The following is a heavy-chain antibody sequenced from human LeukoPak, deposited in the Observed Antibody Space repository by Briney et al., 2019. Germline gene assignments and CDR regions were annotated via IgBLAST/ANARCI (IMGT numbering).Heavy chain of an antibody. J-gene: IGHJ4*02. Sequence: GGSLRLSCAASGFTFSNAWMNWVRQAPGKGLEWVSRIKSKTDGGTTDYAAPVKGRSTISRDDSKNTLHLQMNSLKTEDTAVYYCATDEGQIDYWGQGTLVTVSS. V-gene: IGHV3-15*01. CDR3: ATDEGQIDY. CDR1: GFTFSNAW. CDR2: IKSKTDGGTT.